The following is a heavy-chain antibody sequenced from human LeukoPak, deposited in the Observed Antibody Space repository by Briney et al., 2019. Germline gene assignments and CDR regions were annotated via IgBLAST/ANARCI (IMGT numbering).Heavy chain of an antibody. J-gene: IGHJ5*02. CDR1: GYTFSSYG. Sequence: GASVKVSCKASGYTFSSYGISWVRQGPGQGLEWMGWISGYNGNTNYAQKVQGRVTMTTDTSTSTAYMELRSLRSDDTAVYYCARDRRYYGSVSYYGDNWFDPWGQGTLVTVSS. CDR3: ARDRRYYGSVSYYGDNWFDP. CDR2: ISGYNGNT. D-gene: IGHD3-10*01. V-gene: IGHV1-18*01.